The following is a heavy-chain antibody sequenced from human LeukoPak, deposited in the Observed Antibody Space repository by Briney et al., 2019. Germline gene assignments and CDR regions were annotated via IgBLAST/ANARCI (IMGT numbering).Heavy chain of an antibody. CDR3: TTDYGGNSGVSG. D-gene: IGHD4-23*01. CDR2: IRSKAYGGTT. Sequence: GGSLRLSCTASGFTFGDYVMSWFRQAPGKGLEWVGFIRSKAYGGTTEYAASVKGRFTISRDDSKSIAYLQMNSLKTEDTAVYYCTTDYGGNSGVSGWGQGTLVTVSS. CDR1: GFTFGDYV. J-gene: IGHJ4*02. V-gene: IGHV3-49*03.